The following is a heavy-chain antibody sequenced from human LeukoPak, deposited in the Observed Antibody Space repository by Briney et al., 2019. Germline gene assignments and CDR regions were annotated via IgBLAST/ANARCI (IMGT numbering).Heavy chain of an antibody. J-gene: IGHJ4*02. CDR3: ARDRVGTITSFDY. CDR2: IRSDGSIK. CDR1: GFIFSTYG. V-gene: IGHV3-30*02. Sequence: GGSLRLSCAASGFIFSTYGMHWVRQAPGKGLEWVAFIRSDGSIKYYADSVKGRFTISRDNSKNTLYLQMNSLRAEDTAVYYCARDRVGTITSFDYWGQGTLVTVSS. D-gene: IGHD1-26*01.